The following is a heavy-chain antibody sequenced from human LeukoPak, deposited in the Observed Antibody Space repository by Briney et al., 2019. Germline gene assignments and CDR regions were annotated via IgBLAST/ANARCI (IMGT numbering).Heavy chain of an antibody. D-gene: IGHD2-15*01. V-gene: IGHV3-30*02. Sequence: GGSLRLSCAASGCTFSSYGMQWVRQAPGKGLEWVAFIRYDGSNKYYADSVKGRFTISRDNSKNTLYLQMNSLRAEDTAVYYCAKQLRGYCSGGSCYFDYWGQGTLVTVSS. CDR3: AKQLRGYCSGGSCYFDY. J-gene: IGHJ4*02. CDR2: IRYDGSNK. CDR1: GCTFSSYG.